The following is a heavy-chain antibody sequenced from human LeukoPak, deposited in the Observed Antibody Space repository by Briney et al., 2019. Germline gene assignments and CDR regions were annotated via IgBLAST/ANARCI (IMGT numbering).Heavy chain of an antibody. V-gene: IGHV4-39*01. CDR3: ARTYYDSSDIYAFDI. CDR1: GASISSSSYY. CDR2: THYSGNT. Sequence: SETLSLTCTVSGASISSSSYYWGWIRQPPGKGLEWIGSTHYSGNTYYNPSLKSRVTISVDTSKNQFSLKLSSVTAADTAVYYCARTYYDSSDIYAFDIWGQGTMVTVSS. J-gene: IGHJ3*02. D-gene: IGHD3-22*01.